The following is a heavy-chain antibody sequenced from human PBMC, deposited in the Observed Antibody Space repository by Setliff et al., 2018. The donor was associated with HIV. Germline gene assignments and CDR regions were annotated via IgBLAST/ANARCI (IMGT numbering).Heavy chain of an antibody. V-gene: IGHV3-53*01. CDR2: LHRDGGT. J-gene: IGHJ5*02. Sequence: GGSLRLSCAVSGFNVTDNYMTWVRQAPGKGLEWVSILHRDGGTYSAGSVKGRFTISRDNSKNTLYLRMNNLRVDDTAVYYCARLNFWSVLYNWPDPWGQGTLVTVSS. D-gene: IGHD3-3*01. CDR3: ARLNFWSVLYNWPDP. CDR1: GFNVTDNY.